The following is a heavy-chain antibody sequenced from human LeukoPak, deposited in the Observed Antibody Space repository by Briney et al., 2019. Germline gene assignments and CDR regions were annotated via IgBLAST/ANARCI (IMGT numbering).Heavy chain of an antibody. D-gene: IGHD6-13*01. V-gene: IGHV3-30*18. Sequence: GGSLRLSCAASGFTFSNYGMHWVRQAPGKGLERVALISYDGSNKYFADSVKGRFTISRDNSKNTLYLQMHSLRAEDTAAYYCAKDNVAAAGRYFDYWGQGTLVTVSS. CDR2: ISYDGSNK. CDR3: AKDNVAAAGRYFDY. J-gene: IGHJ4*02. CDR1: GFTFSNYG.